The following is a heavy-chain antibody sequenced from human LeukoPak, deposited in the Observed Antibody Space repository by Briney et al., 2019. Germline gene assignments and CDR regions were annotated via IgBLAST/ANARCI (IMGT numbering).Heavy chain of an antibody. Sequence: GGSLRLSCAASGFTFSSYGMHWVRQAPGKGLEWVAVIWYDGSNKYYADSVKGRFTISRDNSKNTLYLQMNSLRAEDTAVYYCARVFQGYSSGWSLDYWGQGTLVTVSS. D-gene: IGHD6-19*01. J-gene: IGHJ4*02. CDR1: GFTFSSYG. CDR3: ARVFQGYSSGWSLDY. V-gene: IGHV3-33*01. CDR2: IWYDGSNK.